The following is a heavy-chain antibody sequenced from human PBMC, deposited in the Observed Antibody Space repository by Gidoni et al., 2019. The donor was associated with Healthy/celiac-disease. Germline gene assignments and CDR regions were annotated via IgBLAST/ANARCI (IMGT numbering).Heavy chain of an antibody. CDR3: ARARRGYEIDY. J-gene: IGHJ4*02. CDR2: INAGNGKT. D-gene: IGHD5-12*01. V-gene: IGHV1-3*01. CDR1: GYTFTSYA. Sequence: QDQLVQSGAEVKKPGASVKVSCKASGYTFTSYAMHWVRQAPGQRLEWMGWINAGNGKTKDYQKFQGRGTITRDTSASTAYMELSSLRSEATALYYCARARRGYEIDYWGQGTLVTVSS.